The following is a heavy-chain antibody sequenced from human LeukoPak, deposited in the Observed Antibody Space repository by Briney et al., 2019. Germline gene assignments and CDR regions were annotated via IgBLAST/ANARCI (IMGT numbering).Heavy chain of an antibody. CDR3: ATSAYYSYMDV. CDR2: IYYSGGS. Sequence: SSETLSLTCTVSGGSINSQYWNWIRQPPGEGLEWIGNIYYSGGSDYNPSLKSRVTISVDTSKNQFSLNLTSVTAADTPVYYCATSAYYSYMDVWGNGTTVTVSS. V-gene: IGHV4-59*11. CDR1: GGSINSQY. J-gene: IGHJ6*03.